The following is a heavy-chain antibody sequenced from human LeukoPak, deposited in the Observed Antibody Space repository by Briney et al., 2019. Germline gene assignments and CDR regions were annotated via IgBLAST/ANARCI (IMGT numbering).Heavy chain of an antibody. CDR1: GGSFSGYY. J-gene: IGHJ4*02. CDR3: ARDPSGYYPFDY. Sequence: SETLSLTCAVYGGSFSGYYWSWIRQPPGKGLEWIGEINHSGSTNYNPSLKSRVTISVDTSKNQFSLKLSSVTAADTAVYFCARDPSGYYPFDYWGQGTLVTVSS. D-gene: IGHD3-22*01. V-gene: IGHV4-34*01. CDR2: INHSGST.